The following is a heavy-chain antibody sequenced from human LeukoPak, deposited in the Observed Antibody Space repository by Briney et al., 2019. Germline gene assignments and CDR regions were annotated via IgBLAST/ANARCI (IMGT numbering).Heavy chain of an antibody. V-gene: IGHV1-8*01. J-gene: IGHJ6*02. Sequence: GASVKVSCKASGYTFTGYDINWVRQATGQGLEWMGWMNPNSGNTGNAQKLQGRVTMTRNTSISTAYMELSSLRSEDTAVYYCARDNSNYYYGSGSYYKRIKESDYGMDVWGQGTTVTVSS. D-gene: IGHD3-10*01. CDR3: ARDNSNYYYGSGSYYKRIKESDYGMDV. CDR2: MNPNSGNT. CDR1: GYTFTGYD.